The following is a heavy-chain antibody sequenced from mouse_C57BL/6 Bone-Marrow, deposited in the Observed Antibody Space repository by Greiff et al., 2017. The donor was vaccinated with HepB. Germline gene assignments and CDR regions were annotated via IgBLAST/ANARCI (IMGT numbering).Heavy chain of an antibody. J-gene: IGHJ4*01. D-gene: IGHD1-3*01. V-gene: IGHV14-2*01. CDR2: FDPEDGDT. CDR1: GFNIKDYY. Sequence: VQLQQSGAELVKPGASVKLSCTASGFNIKDYYMHWVKQRTEQGLEWIGRFDPEDGDTKYAPKFQGKATITADTSSNTAYLQLSSLTSEYTAVYYCARACGNSYYYAMDYWGQGTSVTVSS. CDR3: ARACGNSYYYAMDY.